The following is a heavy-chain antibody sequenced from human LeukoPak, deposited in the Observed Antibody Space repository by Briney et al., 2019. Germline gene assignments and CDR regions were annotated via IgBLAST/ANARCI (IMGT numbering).Heavy chain of an antibody. D-gene: IGHD3-9*01. CDR3: ARSSLVPLSPWLLDY. CDR2: IGDDVSNK. CDR1: GFTFSSSG. V-gene: IGHV3-33*01. J-gene: IGHJ4*02. Sequence: GGSLRLSCAASGFTFSSSGMHWVRQAPGKGLGWEAVIGDDVSNKSYAASVRGGFTISRENSMTTLYLQMNSRRAEDRAVYYCARSSLVPLSPWLLDYWGQGTRVTVSS.